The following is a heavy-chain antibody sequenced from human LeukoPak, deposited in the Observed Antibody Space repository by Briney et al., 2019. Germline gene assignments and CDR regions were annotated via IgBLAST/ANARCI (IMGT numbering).Heavy chain of an antibody. CDR1: GFTFSSYE. V-gene: IGHV3-48*03. CDR2: ISSSGSTI. Sequence: GGSLRLSCAASGFTFSSYEMNWVRQAPGKGLEWVSYISSSGSTIYYADSVKGRFTISRGNAKNSLYLQMNSLRAEDTAVYYCARVPNYYDSSGYYLGDAFDIWGQGTMVTVSS. J-gene: IGHJ3*02. CDR3: ARVPNYYDSSGYYLGDAFDI. D-gene: IGHD3-22*01.